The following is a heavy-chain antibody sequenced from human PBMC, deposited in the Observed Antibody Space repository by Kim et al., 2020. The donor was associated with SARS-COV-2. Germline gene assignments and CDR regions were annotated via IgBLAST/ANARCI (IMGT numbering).Heavy chain of an antibody. D-gene: IGHD2-15*01. CDR2: IYYSGST. CDR1: VFSLSSYY. CDR3: ARDSLGYCSGGSCYRAFDI. Sequence: SETLSLTCTVSVFSLSSYYWSWIRQPPGKGLEWIGYIYYSGSTNYNPSLKSRVTISVDTSKNQFSLKLSSVTAADTAVYYCARDSLGYCSGGSCYRAFDIWGQGTMVTVSS. V-gene: IGHV4-59*01. J-gene: IGHJ3*02.